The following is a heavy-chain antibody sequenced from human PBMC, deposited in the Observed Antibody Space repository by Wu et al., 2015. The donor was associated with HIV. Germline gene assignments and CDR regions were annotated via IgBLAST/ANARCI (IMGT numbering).Heavy chain of an antibody. J-gene: IGHJ4*02. Sequence: QVQLVQSGAEVKKPGASLKVSCKAAGYTFTAYYMHWIRQAPGQGLEWMGWINPNRGGTTYAQKFQDRLTMTRDTSIYTAYMELSSLRSDDTAVYYCARAPGYCSSSSCSLFDYWGQGTLSPSPQ. D-gene: IGHD2-2*01. V-gene: IGHV1-2*02. CDR2: INPNRGGT. CDR3: ARAPGYCSSSSCSLFDY. CDR1: GYTFTAYY.